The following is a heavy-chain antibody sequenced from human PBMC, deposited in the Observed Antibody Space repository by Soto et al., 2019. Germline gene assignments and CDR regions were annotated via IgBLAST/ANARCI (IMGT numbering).Heavy chain of an antibody. CDR2: ISAYNGNT. CDR3: ARDHLDTMVRGQNWFDP. CDR1: GYTFTSYG. V-gene: IGHV1-18*01. D-gene: IGHD3-10*01. J-gene: IGHJ5*02. Sequence: QVQLVQSGAEVKKPGASVKVSCKASGYTFTSYGISWVRQAPGQGLEWMGWISAYNGNTNYAQKLQGRVTMTTDTATSTAYMELRSLRSDDTVVYYCARDHLDTMVRGQNWFDPWGQGTLVTVSS.